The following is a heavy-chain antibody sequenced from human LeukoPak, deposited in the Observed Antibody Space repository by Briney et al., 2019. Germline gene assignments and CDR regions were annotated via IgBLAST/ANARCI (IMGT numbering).Heavy chain of an antibody. V-gene: IGHV3-7*03. Sequence: PGGSLRLSCVASEFTFSTYWMSWVRQAPGKGLEWVANINYDGGETYYVDSVRGRFTISRDNAKNSLYLQTNSLRAEDTAVYYCARSSGIGTTDYWGQGTLVTVSS. D-gene: IGHD1-1*01. CDR1: EFTFSTYW. CDR3: ARSSGIGTTDY. CDR2: INYDGGET. J-gene: IGHJ4*02.